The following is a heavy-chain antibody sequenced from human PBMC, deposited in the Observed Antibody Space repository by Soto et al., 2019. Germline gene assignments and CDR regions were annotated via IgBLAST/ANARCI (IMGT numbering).Heavy chain of an antibody. CDR2: ISVYNGDT. J-gene: IGHJ4*02. V-gene: IGHV1-18*01. D-gene: IGHD2-21*01. CDR1: GYTFTTYG. CDR3: ARVYCGGDCFSGGDFDY. Sequence: QVQLVQSGTEVKKAGSAVKVSCKTSGYTFTTYGISWIRQAPGQGLEWIARISVYNGDTNYAQNVKGRVTMTTDTLTTTAYLELRSLRSDDTAVYYCARVYCGGDCFSGGDFDYGGQGTLVTVS.